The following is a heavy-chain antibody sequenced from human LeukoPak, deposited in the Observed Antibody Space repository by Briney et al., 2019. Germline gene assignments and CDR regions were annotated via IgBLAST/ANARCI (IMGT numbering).Heavy chain of an antibody. CDR3: ARGVVAAPWYFDL. CDR2: IYYSGST. Sequence: SETLSLTCTVSGGSISSYYWSWIRQPPGKGLEWIGYIYYSGSTNYNPSLKSRVTISVDTSKNQFSLKLSSVTAADTAVYYCARGVVAAPWYFDLWGRGTLVTVSS. J-gene: IGHJ2*01. V-gene: IGHV4-59*01. D-gene: IGHD2-15*01. CDR1: GGSISSYY.